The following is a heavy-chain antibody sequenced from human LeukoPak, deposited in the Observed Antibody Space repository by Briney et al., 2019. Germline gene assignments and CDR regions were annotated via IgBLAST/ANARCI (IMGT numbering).Heavy chain of an antibody. Sequence: GESLKISCKGSGYSFTSYWIGWVRQMPGKGLEWMGIIYPGDSDTRYSPSFQGQVTISADKSISTAYLQWSSLRAEDTAVYYCARDGYSSSPFPFDYWGQGTLVTVSS. CDR3: ARDGYSSSPFPFDY. D-gene: IGHD6-6*01. V-gene: IGHV5-51*01. J-gene: IGHJ4*02. CDR2: IYPGDSDT. CDR1: GYSFTSYW.